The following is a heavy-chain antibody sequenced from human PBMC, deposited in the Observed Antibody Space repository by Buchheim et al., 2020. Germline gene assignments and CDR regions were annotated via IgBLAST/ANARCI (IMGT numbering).Heavy chain of an antibody. Sequence: QVQLVQSGAEVKKPGASVKVSCKASGYTFTGYYMHWVRQAPGQGLEWMGRINPNSGGTNYAKKFQGRVTMTRDTSISPAFLGLSRLRSDDTAVYYCARDLRGTIFGGYGMDVWGQGTT. J-gene: IGHJ6*02. V-gene: IGHV1-2*06. CDR2: INPNSGGT. CDR1: GYTFTGYY. D-gene: IGHD3-3*01. CDR3: ARDLRGTIFGGYGMDV.